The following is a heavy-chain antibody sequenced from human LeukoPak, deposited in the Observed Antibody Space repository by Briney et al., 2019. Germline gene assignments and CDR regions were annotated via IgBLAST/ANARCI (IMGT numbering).Heavy chain of an antibody. J-gene: IGHJ4*02. CDR3: TRDADPIELKDY. CDR1: GFIFSDYY. CDR2: ISSSSNYI. V-gene: IGHV3-11*06. Sequence: PGGSLRLSCAVSGFIFSDYYMSWIRQAPGKGLEWVSSISSSSNYIYYADSVKGRFTISRDNAENSLYLQMNSLRAEDTAMYYCTRDADPIELKDYWGQGTLVTVSS. D-gene: IGHD3-10*01.